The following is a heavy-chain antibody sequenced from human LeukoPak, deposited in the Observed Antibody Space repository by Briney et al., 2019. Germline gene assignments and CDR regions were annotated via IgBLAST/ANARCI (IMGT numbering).Heavy chain of an antibody. CDR1: GFTFSTYS. J-gene: IGHJ3*02. V-gene: IGHV3-30*18. CDR2: ISYDGSNQ. Sequence: GRSLRLSCPASGFTFSTYSMHWVRQAPGQGAEWVAVISYDGSNQHYADSVKGRFTISRDNARKTVSLQMNNLRAEDTAVYYCAKGRHSVRGLQDAFDIWGQGTVVTVSS. CDR3: AKGRHSVRGLQDAFDI. D-gene: IGHD3-10*01.